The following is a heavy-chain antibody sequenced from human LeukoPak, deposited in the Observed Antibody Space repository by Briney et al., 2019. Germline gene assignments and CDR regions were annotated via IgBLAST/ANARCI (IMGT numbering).Heavy chain of an antibody. V-gene: IGHV3-30-3*01. CDR2: ISYDGSNK. Sequence: GGSLRLSCATSGFTFSSSWMSWVRQAPGKGLEWVAVISYDGSNKYYADSVKGRFTISRDNSKNTLYLQMNSLRAEDTAVYYCARDRMDPNSSSSQTTDYWGQGTLVTVSS. J-gene: IGHJ4*02. CDR3: ARDRMDPNSSSSQTTDY. CDR1: GFTFSSSW. D-gene: IGHD6-6*01.